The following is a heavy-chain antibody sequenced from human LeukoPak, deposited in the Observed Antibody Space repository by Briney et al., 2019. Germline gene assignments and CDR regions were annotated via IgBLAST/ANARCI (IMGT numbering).Heavy chain of an antibody. V-gene: IGHV4-4*02. CDR2: IYHSGST. CDR3: ARGLRYFDWFYTPGNNWFDP. Sequence: SGTLSLTCAVSGGSISSSNWWSWVRQPPGKGLEWIGEIYHSGSTNYNPSLKSRVTISVDKSKNQFSLKLSSVTAADTAVYYCARGLRYFDWFYTPGNNWFDPWGQGTLVTVSS. J-gene: IGHJ5*02. D-gene: IGHD3-9*01. CDR1: GGSISSSNW.